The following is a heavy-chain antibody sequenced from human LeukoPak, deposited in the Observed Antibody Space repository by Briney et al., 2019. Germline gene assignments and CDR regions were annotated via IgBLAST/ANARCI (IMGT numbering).Heavy chain of an antibody. CDR1: GYTFTNYG. CDR3: ARRSTLYSSGHFYFDY. V-gene: IGHV1-18*01. Sequence: ASVKVSCKASGYTFTNYGITWVRQAPGQGLEWMGWTSAQDGTTNYALKLQDRVTMTTDTSTSTAYMEVRGLRSDDTAVYYCARRSTLYSSGHFYFDYWGQGTLVTVSS. J-gene: IGHJ4*02. D-gene: IGHD6-19*01. CDR2: TSAQDGTT.